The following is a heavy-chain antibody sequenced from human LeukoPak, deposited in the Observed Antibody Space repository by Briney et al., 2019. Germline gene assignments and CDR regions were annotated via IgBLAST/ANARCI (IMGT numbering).Heavy chain of an antibody. CDR3: ARDPYDAFDI. CDR2: IYYDGST. Sequence: PSETLSLTCTVSGGSISSSSYYWGWIRQPPGKGLEWIGNIYYDGSTYYNPSLKSRVTISVDTSKNQFSLKLSSVTAADTAVYYCARDPYDAFDIWGQGTMVTVS. J-gene: IGHJ3*02. CDR1: GGSISSSSYY. V-gene: IGHV4-39*07.